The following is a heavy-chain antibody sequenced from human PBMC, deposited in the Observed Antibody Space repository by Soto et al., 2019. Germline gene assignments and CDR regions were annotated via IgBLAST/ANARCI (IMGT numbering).Heavy chain of an antibody. CDR2: ISAYNGNT. CDR1: GYTFTSYG. V-gene: IGHV1-18*01. Sequence: QVHLVQSGAEVKKPGASVKVSCKASGYTFTSYGISWVRQAPGQGLEWMGWISAYNGNTNYAQKLQGRVTMTTDTSTSTAYMELRSLRSDDTAVYYCARRTVVVAATPYYYYYMDVWGKGTTVTVSS. J-gene: IGHJ6*03. D-gene: IGHD2-15*01. CDR3: ARRTVVVAATPYYYYYMDV.